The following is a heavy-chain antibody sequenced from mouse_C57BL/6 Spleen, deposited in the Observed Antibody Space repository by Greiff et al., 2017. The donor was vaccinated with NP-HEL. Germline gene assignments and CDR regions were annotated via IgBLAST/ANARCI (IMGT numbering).Heavy chain of an antibody. V-gene: IGHV1-82*01. CDR3: ARSLTTFDYAMDY. J-gene: IGHJ4*01. Sequence: VQLQQSGPELVKPGASVKISCKASGYAFSSSWMNWVKQRPGKGLEWIGRIYPGDGDTNYNGKFKGKATLTADKSSSTAYMQLSSLTSEDSAVYCCARSLTTFDYAMDYWGHGTSVTVSS. CDR1: GYAFSSSW. D-gene: IGHD1-1*01. CDR2: IYPGDGDT.